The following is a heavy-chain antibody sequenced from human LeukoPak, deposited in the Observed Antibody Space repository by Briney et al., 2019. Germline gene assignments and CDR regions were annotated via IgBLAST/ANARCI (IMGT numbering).Heavy chain of an antibody. CDR1: GFTFSSYA. CDR2: ISGGGGST. CDR3: AKDRAIHLVPYYLVPDI. D-gene: IGHD5-18*01. Sequence: RGSLRLSCAASGFTFSSYAMTWVRQAPGKGLEWVSAISGGGGSTYYAGSVKGRFTISRDNSKNTLYLQMNSLRAEDTAIYYCAKDRAIHLVPYYLVPDIWGQGTMVTVSS. V-gene: IGHV3-23*01. J-gene: IGHJ3*02.